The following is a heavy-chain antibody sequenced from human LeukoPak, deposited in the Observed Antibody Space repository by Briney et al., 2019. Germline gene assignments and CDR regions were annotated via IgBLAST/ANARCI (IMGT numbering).Heavy chain of an antibody. CDR1: GFTFSTYS. J-gene: IGHJ4*02. V-gene: IGHV3-21*01. D-gene: IGHD1-1*01. Sequence: GGSLRLSCAASGFTFSTYSMNWVRQAPGKGLEWVSYISGSSSNIYYPDSVKGRFTISRDNAKNSLFLQMNSLRAEDTAVYYCARERPTTTAFDYWGQGTLVTVSS. CDR3: ARERPTTTAFDY. CDR2: ISGSSSNI.